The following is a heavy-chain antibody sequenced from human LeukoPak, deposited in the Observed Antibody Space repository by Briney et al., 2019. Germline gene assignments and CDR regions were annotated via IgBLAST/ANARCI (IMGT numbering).Heavy chain of an antibody. CDR2: ISSSSSYI. V-gene: IGHV3-21*01. J-gene: IGHJ3*02. D-gene: IGHD4-17*01. CDR1: GFTFSSYS. CDR3: AREDDYGDYEAAFDI. Sequence: GGSLRLSCAASGFTFSSYSMNWVRQAPGKGLEWVSSISSSSSYIYYADSVNGRFTISRDNAKNSRYLQMNSLRAEDTAVYYCAREDDYGDYEAAFDIWGQGTMVTVSS.